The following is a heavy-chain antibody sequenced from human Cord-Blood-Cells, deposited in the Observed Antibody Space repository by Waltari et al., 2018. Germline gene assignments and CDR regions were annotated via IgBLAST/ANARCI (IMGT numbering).Heavy chain of an antibody. CDR3: ARLELGLDAFDI. J-gene: IGHJ3*02. Sequence: QLQLQESGPGLVKPSETLSLTCTVSGGSISSSSYYWGWIRQPPGKGLEWIGSIYYSGSTYYNPSLKSRVTISVDTSKNQFSLKLSSVTAADTAVYYCARLELGLDAFDIWGQGTMVTVSS. CDR1: GGSISSSSYY. V-gene: IGHV4-39*01. CDR2: IYYSGST. D-gene: IGHD7-27*01.